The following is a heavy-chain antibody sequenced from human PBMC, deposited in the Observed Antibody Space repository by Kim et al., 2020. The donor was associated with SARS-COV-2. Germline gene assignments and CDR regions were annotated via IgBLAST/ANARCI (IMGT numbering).Heavy chain of an antibody. V-gene: IGHV3-33*01. CDR2: GSNK. D-gene: IGHD4-17*01. CDR3: ASGDPHDN. J-gene: IGHJ4*02. Sequence: GSNKEDPDSAKGRFTISRDNSKNTVYLQMNSLRVEDTAVYYCASGDPHDNWGQGTLVTVSS.